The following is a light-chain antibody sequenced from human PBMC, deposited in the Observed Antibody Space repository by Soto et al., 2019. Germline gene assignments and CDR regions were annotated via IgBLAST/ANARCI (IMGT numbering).Light chain of an antibody. Sequence: IVMTQSPASLAVSLGDRATLNCNWSRRGLYSSNNKNYLAWYQQKPGQPPKMLIYWASTRESGVNDRFSGSGSGTDFTLTISSLQAEDVAVYYCQKYYSTPLNFGGGTKGDIK. V-gene: IGKV4-1*01. J-gene: IGKJ4*01. CDR3: QKYYSTPLN. CDR1: RRGLYSSNNKNY. CDR2: WAS.